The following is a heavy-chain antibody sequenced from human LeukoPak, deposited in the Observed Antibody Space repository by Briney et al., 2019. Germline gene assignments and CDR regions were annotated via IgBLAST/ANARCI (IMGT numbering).Heavy chain of an antibody. D-gene: IGHD3-22*01. CDR2: ISAYNGNT. J-gene: IGHJ4*02. CDR1: GYTFTSYG. V-gene: IGHV1-18*01. CDR3: ARGRTTDYYDSSGFSPRDY. Sequence: ASVKVSCKASGYTFTSYGISWVRQAPGQGLEWMGWISAYNGNTNYAQNLQGRLTMTRDMSTSTVYMELSSLRSEDTAVYFCARGRTTDYYDSSGFSPRDYWGQGTLVTVSA.